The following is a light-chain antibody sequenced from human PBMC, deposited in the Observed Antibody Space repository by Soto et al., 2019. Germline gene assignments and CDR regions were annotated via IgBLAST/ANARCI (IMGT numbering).Light chain of an antibody. J-gene: IGLJ2*01. CDR2: DVS. V-gene: IGLV2-14*01. CDR1: SSDVGGYNY. CDR3: RSYTSSSTVV. Sequence: QSALTQPASVSGSPGQSITISCTGTSSDVGGYNYVSWYQQHPGKAPKLMIYDVSNRPSGVSNRFSGSKSGNTASLTISGLQAGDEADYYCRSYTSSSTVVFGGGTKLTVL.